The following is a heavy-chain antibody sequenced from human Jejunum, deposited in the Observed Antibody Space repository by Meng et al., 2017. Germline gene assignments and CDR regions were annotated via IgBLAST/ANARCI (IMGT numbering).Heavy chain of an antibody. CDR3: ARDSMGSLDY. Sequence: QGRLAESGPGLVTPSRTPSLLCTVSGGSVGRAGYQWGWIRQPPGRGLEWIGYANTNYNPSLKRRVTISLDTSRNLFSLSLTSVTAADTAVYYCARDSMGSLDYWGQGILVTVSS. CDR2: ANT. CDR1: GGSVGRAGYQ. V-gene: IGHV4-61*08. J-gene: IGHJ4*02. D-gene: IGHD1-26*01.